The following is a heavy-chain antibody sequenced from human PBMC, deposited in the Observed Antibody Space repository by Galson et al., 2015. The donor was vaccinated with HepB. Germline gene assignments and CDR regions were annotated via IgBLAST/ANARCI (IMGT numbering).Heavy chain of an antibody. Sequence: SLRLSCAASGFTFSSYAMSWVRQAPGKGLEWVSAISGSGDSTYYADSVKGRFTISRDNSKNTLHLQMNSLRAEDTAIYYCAKDTGSAWYVWWYFDLWGRGTLVTVSS. D-gene: IGHD6-19*01. V-gene: IGHV3-23*01. CDR2: ISGSGDST. CDR1: GFTFSSYA. CDR3: AKDTGSAWYVWWYFDL. J-gene: IGHJ2*01.